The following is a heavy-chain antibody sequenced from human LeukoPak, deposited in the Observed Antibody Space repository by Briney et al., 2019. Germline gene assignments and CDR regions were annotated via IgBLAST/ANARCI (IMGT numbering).Heavy chain of an antibody. D-gene: IGHD3-22*01. V-gene: IGHV1-46*01. CDR1: GYTCTRYY. CDR3: ARGYDSSGYYYIPFDP. Sequence: ASVKVSCKASGYTCTRYYIHWVRQAPGQGLEWMGIINPSGGSTSYAQKFQGRVTMTRDTSTSTVYMELNSLRSVDTAVYYCARGYDSSGYYYIPFDPWGQGTLVTVSS. CDR2: INPSGGST. J-gene: IGHJ5*02.